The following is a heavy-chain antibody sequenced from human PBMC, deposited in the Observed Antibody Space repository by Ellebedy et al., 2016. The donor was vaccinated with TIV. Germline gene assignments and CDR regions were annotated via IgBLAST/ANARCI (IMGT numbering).Heavy chain of an antibody. CDR1: GFTFSSYA. D-gene: IGHD4-17*01. V-gene: IGHV3-30-3*01. CDR3: ARGWTVTTQFNY. J-gene: IGHJ4*02. CDR2: ISYDGSNK. Sequence: GESLKISCAASGFTFSSYAMHWVRQAPGKGLEWVAVISYDGSNKYYADSVKGRFTISRDNSKSTLYLQMNGLRAEDTAVYYCARGWTVTTQFNYWGQGTLVTVSS.